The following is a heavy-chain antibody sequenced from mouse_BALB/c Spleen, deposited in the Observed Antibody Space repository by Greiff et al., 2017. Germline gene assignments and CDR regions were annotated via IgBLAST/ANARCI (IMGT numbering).Heavy chain of an antibody. D-gene: IGHD2-4*01. CDR3: AIYDYPYYAMDY. V-gene: IGHV2-3*01. CDR1: GFSLPCFG. J-gene: IGHJ4*01. Sequence: VMLVESGPGLVAPSQSLSITCTVSGFSLPCFGVIWVRQPPGKGLEWLGVIWGDGSTNYHSALISRLSISKDNSKSQVFLKLNSLQTYDTATYYCAIYDYPYYAMDYWGQGTSVTVSS. CDR2: IWGDGST.